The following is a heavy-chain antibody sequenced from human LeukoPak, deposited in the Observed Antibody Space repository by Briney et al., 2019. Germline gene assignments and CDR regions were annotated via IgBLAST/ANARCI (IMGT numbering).Heavy chain of an antibody. J-gene: IGHJ4*02. CDR2: ISSSSSYI. D-gene: IGHD3-22*01. Sequence: GGSLRLSCAASGFTFSSYSMNWVRQAPGKGLEWVSSISSSSSYIYSADSVKGRFTISRDNARNSLYLRMNSLRAEDTAVYYCARLYDGSAYHADHFDYWGQGTLVIVSS. CDR1: GFTFSSYS. V-gene: IGHV3-21*01. CDR3: ARLYDGSAYHADHFDY.